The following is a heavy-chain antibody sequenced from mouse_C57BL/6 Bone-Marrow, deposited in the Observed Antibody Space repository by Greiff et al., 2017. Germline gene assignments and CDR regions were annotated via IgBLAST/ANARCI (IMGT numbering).Heavy chain of an antibody. V-gene: IGHV1-81*01. Sequence: VQGVESGAELARPGASVKLSCKASGYTFTSYGISWVQQRTGQGLEWIGEIYPRSGNTYYTETFKGKATLTAEKSSSTAYMELRSLTSEDSAVEFCAGKLTPYWGQGTLVTVSA. J-gene: IGHJ3*01. CDR2: IYPRSGNT. CDR3: AGKLTPY. CDR1: GYTFTSYG.